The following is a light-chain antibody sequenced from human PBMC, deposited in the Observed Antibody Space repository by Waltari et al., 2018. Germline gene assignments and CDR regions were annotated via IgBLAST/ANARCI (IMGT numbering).Light chain of an antibody. CDR1: KLGEKH. J-gene: IGLJ2*01. CDR3: QAWDNSVV. CDR2: HDN. Sequence: SYELTQSPSVSVSPGQTASITCSGDKLGEKHVSWYQLRPGQSPLLGIPHDNKRPSGIPERFSGSNSGNTATLTISGTQSMDEADYYCQAWDNSVVFGGGTKLTVL. V-gene: IGLV3-1*01.